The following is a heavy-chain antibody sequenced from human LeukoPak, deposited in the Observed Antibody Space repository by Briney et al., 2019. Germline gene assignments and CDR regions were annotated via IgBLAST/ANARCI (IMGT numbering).Heavy chain of an antibody. V-gene: IGHV3-21*01. CDR3: ARNGNYDFWSGYVSSFYYYYGMDV. D-gene: IGHD3-3*01. Sequence: GGSLRLSCAASGFTFSSYSMNWVRQAPGKGLEWVSSISSSSSYIYYADSVKGRFAISRDNAKNSLYLQTNSLRAEDTAVYYCARNGNYDFWSGYVSSFYYYYGMDVWGQGTTVTVSS. J-gene: IGHJ6*02. CDR2: ISSSSSYI. CDR1: GFTFSSYS.